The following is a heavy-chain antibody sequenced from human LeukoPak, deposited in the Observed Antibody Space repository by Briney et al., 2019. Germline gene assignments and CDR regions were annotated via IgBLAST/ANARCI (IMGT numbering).Heavy chain of an antibody. D-gene: IGHD4-23*01. J-gene: IGHJ4*02. CDR3: ARGDYGGDYFDY. CDR1: GFTFSEHY. V-gene: IGHV3-11*05. CDR2: ISSGSTYT. Sequence: PGGSLRLSCEVSGFTFSEHYMSWIRQAPGKRLAWVSYISSGSTYTNYADYVEGRFTISRDNAKNSLYLQMNSLRAEDTAVYYCARGDYGGDYFDYWGQGTLVTVSS.